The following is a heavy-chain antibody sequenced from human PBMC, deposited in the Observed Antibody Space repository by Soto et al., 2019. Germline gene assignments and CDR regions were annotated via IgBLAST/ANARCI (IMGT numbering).Heavy chain of an antibody. D-gene: IGHD3-3*01. CDR3: AKRFTLFGEVKLSPDFDY. CDR1: GFTFSSHD. CDR2: ISYSGTTT. V-gene: IGHV3-23*01. Sequence: EVQLLESGGGLVQPEGSLRLSCAASGFTFSSHDMSWVRQAPGKGLEWVSAISYSGTTTYYAESVKGRFTISRDNSNNTLYLQMNSLRVEDTAIYYCAKRFTLFGEVKLSPDFDYWGQGTLVTVSS. J-gene: IGHJ4*02.